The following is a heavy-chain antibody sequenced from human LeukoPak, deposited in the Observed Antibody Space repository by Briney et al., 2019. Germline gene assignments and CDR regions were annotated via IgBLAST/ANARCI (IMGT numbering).Heavy chain of an antibody. CDR1: GGSFSGYY. CDR3: ARGRGYVKLYYFDY. D-gene: IGHD3-16*01. Sequence: PSETLSLTCAVYGGSFSGYYWSWIRQPPGKGLEWIGEINHSGSTNHNPSLKSRVTISVDTSKNQFSLKLSSVTAADTAVYYCARGRGYVKLYYFDYWGQGTLVTVSS. V-gene: IGHV4-34*01. CDR2: INHSGST. J-gene: IGHJ4*02.